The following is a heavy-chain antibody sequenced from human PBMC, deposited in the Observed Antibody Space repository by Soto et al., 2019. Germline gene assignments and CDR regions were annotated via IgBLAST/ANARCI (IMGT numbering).Heavy chain of an antibody. CDR2: IYYSGST. Sequence: QVQLQESGPELVKPSETLALTCTVSGCSISSYYWSWIRQPPGKGLEWIVYIYYSGSTNYNPSLLSRVTLSVDTSKHHFALKLRSVTGADTAVYYCARIGAARTGCDSWGQGTLVTVSS. J-gene: IGHJ4*02. D-gene: IGHD6-6*01. CDR3: ARIGAARTGCDS. CDR1: GCSISSYY. V-gene: IGHV4-59*01.